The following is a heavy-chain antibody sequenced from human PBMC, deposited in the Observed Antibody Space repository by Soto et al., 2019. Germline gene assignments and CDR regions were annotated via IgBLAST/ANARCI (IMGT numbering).Heavy chain of an antibody. Sequence: QVQLQQWGAGLLKPSETLSLTCAVYGGSFSGYYWSWIRQPPGKGLEWIGEINHSGSTNYNPSLKRRVTISVDTSKNQFSPKLSSVTAADTAVYYCAGAPYYYGSGSYYGAWFDPWGQGTLVTVSS. V-gene: IGHV4-34*01. CDR2: INHSGST. CDR1: GGSFSGYY. D-gene: IGHD3-10*01. CDR3: AGAPYYYGSGSYYGAWFDP. J-gene: IGHJ5*02.